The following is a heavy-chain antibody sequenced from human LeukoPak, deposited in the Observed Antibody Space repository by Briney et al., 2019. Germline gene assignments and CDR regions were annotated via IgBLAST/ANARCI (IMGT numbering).Heavy chain of an antibody. Sequence: GESLKISCKGSGYTFVSYWIGWVRQMPGKGLEWMGIIYPGDSDTRYSPSFQGQVTISADKSISTAYLQWSSLKASDTAMYYCARQVYCSGGSCYDPRTNWFDPWGQGTLVTVSS. D-gene: IGHD2-15*01. J-gene: IGHJ5*02. CDR2: IYPGDSDT. CDR1: GYTFVSYW. CDR3: ARQVYCSGGSCYDPRTNWFDP. V-gene: IGHV5-51*01.